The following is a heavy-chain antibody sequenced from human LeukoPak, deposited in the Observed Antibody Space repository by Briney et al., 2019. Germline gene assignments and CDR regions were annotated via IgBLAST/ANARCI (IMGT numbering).Heavy chain of an antibody. CDR3: ARDRLYYDSSGNFDY. J-gene: IGHJ4*02. CDR2: INPSGGST. V-gene: IGHV1-46*01. CDR1: GYTFTSYY. D-gene: IGHD3-22*01. Sequence: ASVKVSCKASGYTFTSYYMHWVRQAPGQGLEWMGIINPSGGSTSYAQKFQGRVTMTRDTSTSTVHMELSSLRSEDTAVYYCARDRLYYDSSGNFDYWGQGTLVTVSS.